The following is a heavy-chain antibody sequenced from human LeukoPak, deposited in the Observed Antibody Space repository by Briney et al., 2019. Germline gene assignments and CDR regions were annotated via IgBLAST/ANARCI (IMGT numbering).Heavy chain of an antibody. CDR1: GYTFTGYY. CDR2: INPNSGDT. V-gene: IGHV1-2*02. D-gene: IGHD1-1*01. CDR3: ARMWSTTTSGWNWFDP. Sequence: ASVKVSCKASGYTFTGYYVYWVRQAPGQGLEWMGWINPNSGDTNYAQKFQGRVTMTRDTSISTVYMDQSSLRSDDTAMYYCARMWSTTTSGWNWFDPWGQGTLVTVSS. J-gene: IGHJ5*02.